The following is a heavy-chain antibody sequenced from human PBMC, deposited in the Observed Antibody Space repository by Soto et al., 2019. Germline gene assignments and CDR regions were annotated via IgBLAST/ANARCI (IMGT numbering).Heavy chain of an antibody. CDR2: INHSGST. CDR3: ATSGWLQAAELGY. J-gene: IGHJ4*02. V-gene: IGHV4-34*01. Sequence: QVQLQQWGAGLLMPSETLSLTCAVYGGSFSGYYWSWIRQPPGKGLEWIGEINHSGSTNYNPSLKSRVTISVDTSKNQFSLKLSSVTAADTAVYYCATSGWLQAAELGYWGQGTLVTVSS. CDR1: GGSFSGYY. D-gene: IGHD5-12*01.